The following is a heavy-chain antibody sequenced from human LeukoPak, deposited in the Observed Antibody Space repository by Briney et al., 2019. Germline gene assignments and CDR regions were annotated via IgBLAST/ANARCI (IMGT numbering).Heavy chain of an antibody. CDR1: GFTFSSYG. Sequence: GSLRLSCAASGFTFSSYGMHWVRQAPGKGLELVAVISYDGSNKYYADSVKGRFTISRDNSKNTLYLQMNSLRAEDTAVYYCAKDFTAYCGGDCYSLLDYWGQGTLVTVSS. CDR3: AKDFTAYCGGDCYSLLDY. D-gene: IGHD2-21*02. CDR2: ISYDGSNK. J-gene: IGHJ4*02. V-gene: IGHV3-30*18.